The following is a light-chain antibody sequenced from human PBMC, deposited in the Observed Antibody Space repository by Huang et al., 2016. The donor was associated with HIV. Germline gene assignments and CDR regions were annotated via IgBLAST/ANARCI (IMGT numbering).Light chain of an antibody. CDR1: QIVSSH. CDR3: QQYNDFRST. V-gene: IGKV3-15*01. Sequence: ETVMTQSPVTLSVSPGDRASLSCRSSQIVSSHLAWYQQKPGQAPRLLIYAASTRATGGRARFSGSGAWTEFTLTISTLQSEDSAVYYCQQYNDFRSTFGPGTRVEIK. CDR2: AAS. J-gene: IGKJ3*01.